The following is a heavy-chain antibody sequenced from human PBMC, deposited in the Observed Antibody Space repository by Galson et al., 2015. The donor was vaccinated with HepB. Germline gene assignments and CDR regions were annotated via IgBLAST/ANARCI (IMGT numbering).Heavy chain of an antibody. D-gene: IGHD6-6*01. CDR3: ARGESIAAPRHWFDP. CDR1: GGTFSSYA. J-gene: IGHJ5*02. V-gene: IGHV1-69*10. CDR2: IIPILGIA. Sequence: SVKVSCKASGGTFSSYAISWARQAPGQGLEWMGGIIPILGIANYAQKFQGRVTITADKSTSTAYMELSSLRSEDTAVYYCARGESIAAPRHWFDPWGQGTLVTVSS.